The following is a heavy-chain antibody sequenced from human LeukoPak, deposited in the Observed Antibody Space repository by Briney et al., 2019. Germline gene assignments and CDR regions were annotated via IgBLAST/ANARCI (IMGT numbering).Heavy chain of an antibody. Sequence: SETLSLTCTVSGGSINNYYWSWIRQPAGKGLEWIGRIYTSGSTNYNPSLKSRVTMSVDTSKNQFSLKLSSVAAADTAVYFCARSLRSGFGDFDYWGQGTLVTVSS. V-gene: IGHV4-4*07. J-gene: IGHJ4*02. CDR2: IYTSGST. D-gene: IGHD3-3*01. CDR3: ARSLRSGFGDFDY. CDR1: GGSINNYY.